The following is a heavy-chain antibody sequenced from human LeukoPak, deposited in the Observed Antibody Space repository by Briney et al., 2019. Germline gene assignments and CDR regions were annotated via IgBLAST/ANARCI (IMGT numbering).Heavy chain of an antibody. CDR2: ISSSSSTI. Sequence: GGSLRLSCAASEFTFSSYSMNWVRQAPGKGLEWVSYISSSSSTIYYADSVKGRFTISRDNAKNSLYLQMNSLRAEDTAVYYCAREDYYYDSSGYGDYWGQGTLVTVSS. CDR1: EFTFSSYS. D-gene: IGHD3-22*01. V-gene: IGHV3-48*04. CDR3: AREDYYYDSSGYGDY. J-gene: IGHJ4*02.